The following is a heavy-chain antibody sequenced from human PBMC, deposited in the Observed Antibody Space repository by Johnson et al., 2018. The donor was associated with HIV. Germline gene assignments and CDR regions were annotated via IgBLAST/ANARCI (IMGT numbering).Heavy chain of an antibody. J-gene: IGHJ3*02. D-gene: IGHD1-1*01. V-gene: IGHV3-11*04. CDR1: GFSFSDYF. Sequence: QVQLVESGGGLVKPGGSLRLSCAASGFSFSDYFMSWIRQAPGKGLDCISYISSSGTTIYYPDSVKGRFTISRENAKNSLYLQLNSLRAEDTSLYYCAREGTRGAFDIWGQGTMVTVSS. CDR2: ISSSGTTI. CDR3: AREGTRGAFDI.